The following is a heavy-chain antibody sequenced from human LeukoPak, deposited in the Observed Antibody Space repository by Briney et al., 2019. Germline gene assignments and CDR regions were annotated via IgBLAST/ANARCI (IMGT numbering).Heavy chain of an antibody. CDR1: GDSISSRNW. CDR3: ARGMWFDTLFSAFDV. D-gene: IGHD3-10*01. V-gene: IGHV4-4*02. CDR2: IFHTGST. J-gene: IGHJ3*01. Sequence: SESLSLTCSVSGDSISSRNWWTWVRQTPEKGLEWIGEIFHTGSTNYNPSVEGRVTISIDKSRNHFSLMLTSVTAADTALYYCARGMWFDTLFSAFDVWGQGTMVSVSS.